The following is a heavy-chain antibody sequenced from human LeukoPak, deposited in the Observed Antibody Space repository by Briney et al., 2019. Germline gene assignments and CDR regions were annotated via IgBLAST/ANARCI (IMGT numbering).Heavy chain of an antibody. V-gene: IGHV3-74*01. CDR2: IVEDGSST. CDR1: GFTFNRHW. CDR3: ARVGSALDY. Sequence: GGSLRLSCAASGFTFNRHWMTWIRQAPGKGLVWLSRIVEDGSSTYYADSVKGRFTISRDNAKNMLYLQMNSLRVEDTAVYYCARVGSALDYWGQGTLVTVSS. D-gene: IGHD6-19*01. J-gene: IGHJ4*02.